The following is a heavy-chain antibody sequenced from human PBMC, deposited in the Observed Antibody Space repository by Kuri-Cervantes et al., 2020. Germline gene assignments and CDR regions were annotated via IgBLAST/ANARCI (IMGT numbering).Heavy chain of an antibody. Sequence: GESLKISCAASGFTFSDYYMSWIRQAPGKGLEWVSAISGSGGSTYYADSVKGRFTISRDNSKNTLYLQMNSLRAEDTAVYYCAKSSRQWLRAFDIWGQGTMVTVSS. V-gene: IGHV3-23*01. D-gene: IGHD6-19*01. CDR3: AKSSRQWLRAFDI. CDR2: ISGSGGST. J-gene: IGHJ3*02. CDR1: GFTFSDYY.